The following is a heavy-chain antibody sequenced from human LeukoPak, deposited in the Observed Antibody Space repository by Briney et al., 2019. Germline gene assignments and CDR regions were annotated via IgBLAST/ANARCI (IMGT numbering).Heavy chain of an antibody. Sequence: GGSLRLSCAASGFTFSSYGMHWVRQAPGKGLEWVAVIWYDGSNKYYADSVKGRFTISRDNSKNTLYLQMNSLRAEDTAVYYCAKADSMTKAFEHFQHWGQGTLVTVSS. V-gene: IGHV3-33*06. CDR3: AKADSMTKAFEHFQH. CDR1: GFTFSSYG. D-gene: IGHD2-21*01. J-gene: IGHJ1*01. CDR2: IWYDGSNK.